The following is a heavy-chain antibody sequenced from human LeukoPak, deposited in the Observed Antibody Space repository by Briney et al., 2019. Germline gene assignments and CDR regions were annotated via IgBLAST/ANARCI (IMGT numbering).Heavy chain of an antibody. CDR1: GFTFSSYS. J-gene: IGHJ4*02. Sequence: PGGSLRLSCAASGFTFSSYSMNWVRQAPGKVLEWVSSISSSSSYIYYADSVKGRFTIYRDNAKNSLYLQMNSLRAEDTAVYYCARGGYSSSWYPIDYWGQGTLVTVSS. CDR2: ISSSSSYI. D-gene: IGHD6-13*01. CDR3: ARGGYSSSWYPIDY. V-gene: IGHV3-21*01.